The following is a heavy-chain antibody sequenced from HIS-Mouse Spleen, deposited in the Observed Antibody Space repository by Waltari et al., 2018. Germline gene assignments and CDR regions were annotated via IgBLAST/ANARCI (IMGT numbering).Heavy chain of an antibody. CDR3: AREIPYSSSWYDWYFDL. D-gene: IGHD6-13*01. J-gene: IGHJ2*01. CDR2: IYYRGST. Sequence: QLQLQESGPGLVNPSETLSLTCTLPGGSISSSSYLWGWLRLPPGKGLEWIGSIYYRGSTYYNPSLKSRVTISVDTSKNQFSLKLSSVTAADTAVYYCAREIPYSSSWYDWYFDLWGRGTLVTVSS. CDR1: GGSISSSSYL. V-gene: IGHV4-39*07.